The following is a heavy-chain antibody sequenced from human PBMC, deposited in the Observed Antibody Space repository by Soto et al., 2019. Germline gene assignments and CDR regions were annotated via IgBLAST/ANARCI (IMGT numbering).Heavy chain of an antibody. CDR3: ARERRDGYDN. V-gene: IGHV1-8*01. J-gene: IGHJ4*02. D-gene: IGHD5-12*01. CDR2: MNPNSGYT. CDR1: GYTFPSYD. Sequence: QVQLVQSGAEVKKPGASVKVSCKASGYTFPSYDINWVRQATGQGLEWMGWMNPNSGYTAYAQKFQGRVTMTSNTSISTAYLEISSRRSEDTAGYYWARERRDGYDNWGQGTLVTVSS.